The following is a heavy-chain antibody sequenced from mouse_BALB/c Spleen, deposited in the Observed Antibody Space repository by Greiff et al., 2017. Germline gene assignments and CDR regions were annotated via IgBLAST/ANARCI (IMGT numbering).Heavy chain of an antibody. V-gene: IGHV3-2*02. CDR2: ISYSGST. J-gene: IGHJ2*01. Sequence: DVQLQESGPGLVKPSQSLSLTCTVTGYSITSDYAWNWIRQFPGNKLEWMGYISYSGSTSYNPSLKSRISITRDTSKNQFFLQLNSVTTEDTATYYCARGYYGLDFDYWGQGTTLTVSA. D-gene: IGHD1-1*01. CDR1: GYSITSDYA. CDR3: ARGYYGLDFDY.